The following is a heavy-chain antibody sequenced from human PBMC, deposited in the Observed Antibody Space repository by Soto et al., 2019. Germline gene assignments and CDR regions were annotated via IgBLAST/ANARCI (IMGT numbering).Heavy chain of an antibody. CDR1: SGSMSSSTW. CDR3: ARGLGAGIAMFRHVDTYYYYMDV. Sequence: PSETLSLTCTVSSGSMSSSTWWGWVRQPPGKGLEWIGEISHARSTAYNPSLESRVIISLDTSKNQLSLRLRSATAADTAVYYCARGLGAGIAMFRHVDTYYYYMDVWGKGTTVTVSS. CDR2: ISHARST. J-gene: IGHJ6*03. D-gene: IGHD3-10*02. V-gene: IGHV4-4*02.